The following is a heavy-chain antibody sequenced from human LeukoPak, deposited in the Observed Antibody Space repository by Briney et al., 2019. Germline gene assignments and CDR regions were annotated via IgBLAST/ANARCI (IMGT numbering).Heavy chain of an antibody. D-gene: IGHD5-18*01. Sequence: PSETLSLTCTVSGGSISSYYWSWIRQPPGKGLEWIGYIYYSGSTNYNPSLKSRVTISVDTSKNQFSLKLSSVTAADTAVYYCARGYSYGSGSDYWGQGTLVTVSS. CDR3: ARGYSYGSGSDY. J-gene: IGHJ4*02. CDR1: GGSISSYY. V-gene: IGHV4-59*01. CDR2: IYYSGST.